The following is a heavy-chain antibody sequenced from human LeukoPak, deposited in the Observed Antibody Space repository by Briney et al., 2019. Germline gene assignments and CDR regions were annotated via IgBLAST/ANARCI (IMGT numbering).Heavy chain of an antibody. CDR3: VKDPRGTYYDILTGLGAFDI. D-gene: IGHD3-9*01. CDR1: GFTFSSYA. Sequence: GGSLRLSCSASGFTFSSYAMHRVRQAPGKGLEYVSAISSNGGSTYYADSVKGRFTISRDNSKNTLYLQMSSLRAEDTAVYYCVKDPRGTYYDILTGLGAFDIWGQGTMVTVSS. J-gene: IGHJ3*02. V-gene: IGHV3-64D*06. CDR2: ISSNGGST.